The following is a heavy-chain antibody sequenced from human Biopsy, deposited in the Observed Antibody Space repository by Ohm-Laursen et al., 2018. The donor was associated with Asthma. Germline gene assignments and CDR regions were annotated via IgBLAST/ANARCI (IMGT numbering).Heavy chain of an antibody. CDR2: ISYDGSSI. Sequence: SLRLSCTASRFTYEMHWVRQAPGKGLEWVAVISYDGSSIYYADSVKGRFTISRDNSKNTLSLQMNSLTAEDTAVYYCAREGVAGTHIEDWGQGSLVTVSS. V-gene: IGHV3-30-3*01. D-gene: IGHD6-19*01. J-gene: IGHJ4*02. CDR3: AREGVAGTHIED. CDR1: RFTYE.